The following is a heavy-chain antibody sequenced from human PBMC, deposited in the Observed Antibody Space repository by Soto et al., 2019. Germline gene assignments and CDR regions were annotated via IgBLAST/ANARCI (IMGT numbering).Heavy chain of an antibody. J-gene: IGHJ4*02. CDR3: ARVGCSGGSCYHDY. V-gene: IGHV3-13*01. CDR2: IGTAGDT. CDR1: GFTFSSYD. Sequence: GGSLRLSCAASGFTFSSYDMHWVRQATRKGLEWVSAIGTAGDTYYPGSVKGRFTISRENAKNSLYLQMNSLRAGDTAVYYCARVGCSGGSCYHDYWGQGTLVTVSS. D-gene: IGHD2-15*01.